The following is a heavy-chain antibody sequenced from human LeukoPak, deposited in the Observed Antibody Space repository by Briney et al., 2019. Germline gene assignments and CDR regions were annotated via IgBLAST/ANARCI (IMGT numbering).Heavy chain of an antibody. J-gene: IGHJ4*02. CDR2: IYHSGST. Sequence: SETLSLTCTVSGGSIGSYYWIWLRQPPGKGLEWIGYIYHSGSTNYNPSLKSRVTISVDTSKNQFSLKLTSVTSADTAVYFCARSMYSSSTLIDQWGQGTLVTVSS. D-gene: IGHD6-6*01. CDR1: GGSIGSYY. V-gene: IGHV4-59*01. CDR3: ARSMYSSSTLIDQ.